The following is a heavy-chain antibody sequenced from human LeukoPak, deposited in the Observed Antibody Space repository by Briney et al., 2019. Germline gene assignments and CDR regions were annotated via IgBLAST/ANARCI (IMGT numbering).Heavy chain of an antibody. D-gene: IGHD3-3*01. CDR1: GYTFTSYY. CDR3: ARVESPRINYDFWSGYYTPHGYYYYYMDV. CDR2: INPSGGST. J-gene: IGHJ6*03. V-gene: IGHV1-46*01. Sequence: GASVKVSCKASGYTFTSYYMHWVRHAPGQGLEWLGIINPSGGSTSYAQKFQGRVTMTRDTSTSTVYMELRSLRSDDTAVYYCARVESPRINYDFWSGYYTPHGYYYYYMDVWGKGTTVTVSS.